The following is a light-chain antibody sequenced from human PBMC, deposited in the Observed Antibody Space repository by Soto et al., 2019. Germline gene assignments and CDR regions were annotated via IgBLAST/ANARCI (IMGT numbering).Light chain of an antibody. CDR2: DAS. Sequence: EIVLTQSPVTLSLSPGERATLSCRASQSVSNYVAWSKQKPGQAPRILIYDASKRATGIPDRGSGRGSGTDVTLTISSLEHEDSAVYYCQQRKNWQVTFGQGTRLEIK. J-gene: IGKJ5*01. CDR3: QQRKNWQVT. CDR1: QSVSNY. V-gene: IGKV3-11*01.